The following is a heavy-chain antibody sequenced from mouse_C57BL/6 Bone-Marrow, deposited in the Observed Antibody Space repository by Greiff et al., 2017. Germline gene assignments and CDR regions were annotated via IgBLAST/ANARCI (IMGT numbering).Heavy chain of an antibody. CDR1: GYTFTSYW. V-gene: IGHV1-5*01. J-gene: IGHJ3*01. CDR3: HDEYDYPFAY. D-gene: IGHD2-4*01. CDR2: IYPGNSDT. Sequence: EVKLQESGTVLARPGASVKMSCKTSGYTFTSYWMHWVKQRPGQGLAWIGAIYPGNSDTSYNQKFQGKAKLTAVTSASTAYRVLSSLSKEASAVYYCHDEYDYPFAYWGQGTLVTVSA.